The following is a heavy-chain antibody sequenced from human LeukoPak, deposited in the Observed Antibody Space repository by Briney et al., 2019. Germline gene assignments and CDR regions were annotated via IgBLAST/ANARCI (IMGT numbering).Heavy chain of an antibody. CDR1: GYSSSDYA. CDR3: AKEAFVKSGYYPLDY. CDR2: IRYDGRNK. J-gene: IGHJ4*02. D-gene: IGHD3-22*01. V-gene: IGHV3-30*02. Sequence: GGSLRLSCAASGYSSSDYAMHWVRRAPGKGLEWLTFIRYDGRNKYYADFLKGRFTISRDDSKNTLYLQMNSLRAEDTAVYYCAKEAFVKSGYYPLDYWGQGTLVTVSS.